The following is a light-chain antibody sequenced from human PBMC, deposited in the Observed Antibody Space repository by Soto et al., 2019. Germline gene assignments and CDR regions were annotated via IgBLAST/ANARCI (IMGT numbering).Light chain of an antibody. V-gene: IGKV3D-15*01. CDR1: QYVSTN. CDR2: DIS. CDR3: QQYDTGPLT. Sequence: ETVMTQFPATLSVSPGERATLSCRASQYVSTNLAWYQQQPGQPPRLLIYDISNRATGIPARFSGSGSETEFALTITGLQAEDFAVYYCQQYDTGPLTFGGGTKVEIK. J-gene: IGKJ4*01.